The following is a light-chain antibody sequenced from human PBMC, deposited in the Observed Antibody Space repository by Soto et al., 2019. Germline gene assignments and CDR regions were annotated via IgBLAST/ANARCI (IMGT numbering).Light chain of an antibody. CDR3: QQYNSYSRT. J-gene: IGKJ1*01. CDR1: QIVSPW. Sequence: DIQMTQSPSTLSASVGDRVTITCRASQIVSPWLAWFQQKPGTAPKLLIYDASTLETGVPSRFNGSGSGTEFTLTITSLQPDDFATYYCQQYNSYSRTFGQGTKVDIK. CDR2: DAS. V-gene: IGKV1-5*01.